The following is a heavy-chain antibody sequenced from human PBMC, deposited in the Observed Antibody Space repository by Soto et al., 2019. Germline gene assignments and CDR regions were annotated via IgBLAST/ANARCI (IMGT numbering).Heavy chain of an antibody. D-gene: IGHD5-18*01. CDR2: IFYSGST. V-gene: IGHV4-61*01. Sequence: SETLSLTCTVSGGSISSTTHHWSWIRQPPGRGLEWIGHIFYSGSTNYNPALKSRVTISVDTSKSQFSLKLSSVTAADTAVYYCAKDSGYNYGYFRWFDPWGQGTLVTVS. CDR1: GGSISSTTHH. J-gene: IGHJ5*02. CDR3: AKDSGYNYGYFRWFDP.